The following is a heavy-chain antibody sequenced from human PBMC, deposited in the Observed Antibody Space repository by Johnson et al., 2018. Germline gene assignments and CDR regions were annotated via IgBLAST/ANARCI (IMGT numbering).Heavy chain of an antibody. CDR3: ARHPTLLWDDAFDI. Sequence: EVQLVESGAEVKKPGESLKISCKGSGYSFTSYWIGWVRQMHGKGLEWMGIIYPGDSDTRYSPSFHGQVTISADKSLSTAYLQWSSLKASDTAMYYCARHPTLLWDDAFDIWGQGTMVTVSS. CDR2: IYPGDSDT. V-gene: IGHV5-51*01. D-gene: IGHD3-10*01. J-gene: IGHJ3*02. CDR1: GYSFTSYW.